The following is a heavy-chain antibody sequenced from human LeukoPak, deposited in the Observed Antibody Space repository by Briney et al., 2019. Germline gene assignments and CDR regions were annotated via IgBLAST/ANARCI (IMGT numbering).Heavy chain of an antibody. CDR1: GFTFSSYA. CDR3: AKYGVSGPPFDY. V-gene: IGHV3-23*01. Sequence: SGGSLRLSCAASGFTFSSYAMSWVRQAPGKGLEWGSAISGSGGSTYYADSVKGRFTISRDNSKNTLYLQMNSLRAEDTAVYYCAKYGVSGPPFDYWGQGTLVTVSS. CDR2: ISGSGGST. J-gene: IGHJ4*02. D-gene: IGHD1-1*01.